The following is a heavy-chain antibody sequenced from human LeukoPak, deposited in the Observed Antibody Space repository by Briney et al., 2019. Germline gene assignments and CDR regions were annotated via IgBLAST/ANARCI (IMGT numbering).Heavy chain of an antibody. Sequence: PGGSLRLSCAASGFTFSSYWMHWVRHAPGKGLVWVSRINSDGSNTAYADSVKGRFTLSRDNAKNTLYLQMSSLRAEDTAVYYCARDRSATIDYWGQGTLVTVSS. CDR2: INSDGSNT. J-gene: IGHJ4*02. V-gene: IGHV3-74*01. CDR1: GFTFSSYW. CDR3: ARDRSATIDY. D-gene: IGHD2-15*01.